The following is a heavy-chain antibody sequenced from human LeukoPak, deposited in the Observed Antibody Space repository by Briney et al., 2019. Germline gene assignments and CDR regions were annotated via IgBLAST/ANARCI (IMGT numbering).Heavy chain of an antibody. D-gene: IGHD5-18*01. Sequence: GGSLRLSCAASGFTFSNYNMNWVRQAPGEGLEWVSSITSSSSDIYYADSVKGRFPISRDNAKSSLYLQMNSLRAEDTAVYYCAREKTYRGYSLPGYWGQGTLVTVSS. CDR1: GFTFSNYN. CDR3: AREKTYRGYSLPGY. V-gene: IGHV3-21*01. CDR2: ITSSSSDI. J-gene: IGHJ4*02.